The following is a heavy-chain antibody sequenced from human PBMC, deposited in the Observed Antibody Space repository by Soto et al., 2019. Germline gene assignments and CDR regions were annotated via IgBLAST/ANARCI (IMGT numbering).Heavy chain of an antibody. CDR1: GDSIISTNW. V-gene: IGHV4-4*02. D-gene: IGHD2-2*03. CDR2: IHHGGNI. J-gene: IGHJ5*01. Sequence: SETLSLTCAVSGDSIISTNWWHWVRQSPDKGLEWIGEIHHGGNINYNPSLKSRVTISMDKSKNQFSLKLNSVTPEDTAVYYCARAVTGYWFVPWGQGTAVTVSS. CDR3: ARAVTGYWFVP.